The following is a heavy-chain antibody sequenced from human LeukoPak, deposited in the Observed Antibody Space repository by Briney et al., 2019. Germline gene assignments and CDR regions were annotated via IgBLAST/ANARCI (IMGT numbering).Heavy chain of an antibody. Sequence: GESLKIYCKGSGYSYTNYWIGWVRQMPGKGLEWMRIIYPGDSDTRYSPSFQGQVTISADKSISTAYLQWSSLKASDTAMYYCARNKDGYNRPFDYWGQGTLVTVSS. D-gene: IGHD5-24*01. CDR1: GYSYTNYW. V-gene: IGHV5-51*01. CDR2: IYPGDSDT. J-gene: IGHJ4*02. CDR3: ARNKDGYNRPFDY.